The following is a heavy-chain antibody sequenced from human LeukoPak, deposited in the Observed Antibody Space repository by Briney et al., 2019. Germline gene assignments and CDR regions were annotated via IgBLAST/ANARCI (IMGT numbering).Heavy chain of an antibody. CDR3: ARDSGGHNYALDGFDI. CDR2: ISSRGRTI. Sequence: PGGSLRLSCAASVFTFSTPEMNWVRQAPGKGLAWISYISSRGRTIFYADSVKGRFIISRDNAKNSLYLQMNSLRAEDTAVYYCARDSGGHNYALDGFDIWGQGTMVTVSS. D-gene: IGHD5-24*01. V-gene: IGHV3-48*03. CDR1: VFTFSTPE. J-gene: IGHJ3*02.